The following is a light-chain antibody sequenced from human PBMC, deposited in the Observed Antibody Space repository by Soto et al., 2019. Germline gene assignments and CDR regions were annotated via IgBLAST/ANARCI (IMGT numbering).Light chain of an antibody. J-gene: IGKJ5*01. CDR2: AAS. CDR3: QQSYSTLSIS. CDR1: ESISRH. V-gene: IGKV1-39*01. Sequence: DIQMTQSPSSLSASVGDRVTITCRASESISRHLNWYQQKPGKAPNLLIYAASTLQNAVPSRFNCSGSGTDFTLTIRSLQPEDFAPYYYQQSYSTLSISFGQRTRLEIK.